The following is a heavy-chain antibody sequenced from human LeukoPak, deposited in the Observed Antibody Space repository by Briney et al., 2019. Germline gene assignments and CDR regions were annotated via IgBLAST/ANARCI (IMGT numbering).Heavy chain of an antibody. V-gene: IGHV4-59*01. D-gene: IGHD5-18*01. CDR2: IYYSGST. CDR3: ARDCKINTAMVRVFCY. J-gene: IGHJ4*02. Sequence: SETLSLTCTVSGGSINSYYWSWIRQPPGKGLEWIGYIYYSGSTNYNPSLKSRVTISVNTSKNQFSLKLRSVTAADTAVYYCARDCKINTAMVRVFCYWGQGTLVTVSS. CDR1: GGSINSYY.